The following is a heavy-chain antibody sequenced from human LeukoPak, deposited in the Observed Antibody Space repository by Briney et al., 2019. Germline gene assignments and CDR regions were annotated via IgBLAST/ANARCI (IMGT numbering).Heavy chain of an antibody. D-gene: IGHD6-13*01. CDR2: IIPIFGTA. CDR1: GGTFSSYV. J-gene: IGHJ6*03. CDR3: ARDRVSSWLSDYYYYMDV. V-gene: IGHV1-69*05. Sequence: SVKVSCKASGGTFSSYVISWVRQAPGQGLEWMGGIIPIFGTANYAQKFQGRVTITTDESTSTAYMELSSLRSEDTAVYYCARDRVSSWLSDYYYYMDVWGKGTTVTVSS.